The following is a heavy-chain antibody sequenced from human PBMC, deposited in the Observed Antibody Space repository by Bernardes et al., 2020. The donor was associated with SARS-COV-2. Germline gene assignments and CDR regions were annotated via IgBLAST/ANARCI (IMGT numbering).Heavy chain of an antibody. CDR2: FDLEDGES. V-gene: IGHV1-24*01. Sequence: ASMKVSCEVSGYTPFELSIHWVRQAPGKGLEWMGRFDLEDGESIQAQKFQGRLTMTEDTSTHTAYIELSRLRSEDSAIYYCTTWAQYDGGGLDHWGQGTLVTVSS. D-gene: IGHD3-22*01. CDR3: TTWAQYDGGGLDH. J-gene: IGHJ4*02. CDR1: GYTPFELS.